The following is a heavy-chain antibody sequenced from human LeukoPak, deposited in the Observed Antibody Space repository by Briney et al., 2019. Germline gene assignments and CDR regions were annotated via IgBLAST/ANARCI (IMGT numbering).Heavy chain of an antibody. CDR2: ISAYNGNT. CDR1: GYTFTSYG. J-gene: IGHJ4*02. Sequence: GSVKVSCKASGYTFTSYGISWVRQAPGQGLEWMGWISAYNGNTNYAQKLQGRVTMTTDTSTSTAYMGLRSLRSDDTAVYYCARATYYYDSSGYSGSRYWGQGTLVTVSS. CDR3: ARATYYYDSSGYSGSRY. V-gene: IGHV1-18*01. D-gene: IGHD3-22*01.